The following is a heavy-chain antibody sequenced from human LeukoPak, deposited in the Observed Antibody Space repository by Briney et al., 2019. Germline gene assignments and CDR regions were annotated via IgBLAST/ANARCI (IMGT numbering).Heavy chain of an antibody. CDR2: IIPIFGTA. Sequence: SVKVSCKASGGTFSSYAISWVRQAPGQGLEWMGGIIPIFGTANYAQKCQGRVTNTADESTSTAYMELSSLRSKDTAVYYCARESGCSGGSCYPNWFDPWGQGTLVTVSS. CDR3: ARESGCSGGSCYPNWFDP. V-gene: IGHV1-69*01. D-gene: IGHD2-15*01. CDR1: GGTFSSYA. J-gene: IGHJ5*02.